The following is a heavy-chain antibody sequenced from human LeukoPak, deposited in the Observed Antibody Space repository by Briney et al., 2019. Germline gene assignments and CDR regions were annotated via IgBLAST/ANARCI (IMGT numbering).Heavy chain of an antibody. CDR1: GYTFTVYY. V-gene: IGHV1-8*02. CDR3: VRGGFPFGNY. J-gene: IGHJ4*02. D-gene: IGHD3-10*01. CDR2: MNPNSGST. Sequence: GASVKVSCKASGYTFTVYYMDWVRQAPGQGLEWMGWMNPNSGSTGYAQKFQNRVTMTRNVSINTAYMELSSLESEDTALYYCVRGGFPFGNYWGQGTLVTVSS.